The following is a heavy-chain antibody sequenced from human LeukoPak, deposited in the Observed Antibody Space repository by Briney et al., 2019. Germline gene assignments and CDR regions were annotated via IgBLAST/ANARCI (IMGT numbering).Heavy chain of an antibody. CDR1: GGSISSSSYY. CDR3: AGQGIAVAGIEGNYFDY. D-gene: IGHD6-19*01. CDR2: IYYSGST. V-gene: IGHV4-39*01. J-gene: IGHJ4*02. Sequence: SETLSLTCTVSGGSISSSSYYWGWIRQPPGKGLEWIGSIYYSGSTYYNPSLKSRVTISVDTSKNQFSLKLSSVTAADTAVYYCAGQGIAVAGIEGNYFDYWGQGTLVTVSS.